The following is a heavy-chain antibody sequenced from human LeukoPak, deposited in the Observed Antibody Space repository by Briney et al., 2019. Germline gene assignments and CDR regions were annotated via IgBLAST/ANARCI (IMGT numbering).Heavy chain of an antibody. Sequence: GALVKVSCKTSGYTFTGYYIHWVRQAPGQGLEWMGWIDPNSGGSNSAQKFQGRVTMTRDTSISTAYMELSRLRSDDTAVYYCARAPRGFCSGGSCFDFWGQGTLVTVSS. CDR2: IDPNSGGS. D-gene: IGHD2-15*01. CDR3: ARAPRGFCSGGSCFDF. J-gene: IGHJ4*02. CDR1: GYTFTGYY. V-gene: IGHV1-2*02.